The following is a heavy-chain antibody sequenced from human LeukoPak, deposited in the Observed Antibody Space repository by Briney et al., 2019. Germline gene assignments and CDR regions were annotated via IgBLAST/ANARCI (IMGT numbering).Heavy chain of an antibody. CDR1: GDSISSYY. Sequence: PSETLSLTCTVSGDSISSYYWSWIRQPAGKGREWIGRMYSSGSSNYNPSLKSRVTMSIDTSKNQFSLKLSSMTVADTAVYYCARGKYCGGDCYFDYWGQGSLVTVSS. D-gene: IGHD2-21*02. CDR2: MYSSGSS. J-gene: IGHJ4*02. V-gene: IGHV4-4*07. CDR3: ARGKYCGGDCYFDY.